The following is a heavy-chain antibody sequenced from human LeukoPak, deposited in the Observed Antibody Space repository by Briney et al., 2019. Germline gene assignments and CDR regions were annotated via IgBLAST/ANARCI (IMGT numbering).Heavy chain of an antibody. Sequence: GGSLRLSCVASGFTLSSYGMHWVRQAPGKGLEWVAMMSYDGNGEYYVDSVKGRFTISRDTSKNTLYLQMNSLRAEDTAIYYCAKHISPKYYDFWSGYWWYFDYWGQGTLVTVSS. J-gene: IGHJ4*02. CDR2: MSYDGNGE. CDR3: AKHISPKYYDFWSGYWWYFDY. D-gene: IGHD3-3*01. V-gene: IGHV3-30*18. CDR1: GFTLSSYG.